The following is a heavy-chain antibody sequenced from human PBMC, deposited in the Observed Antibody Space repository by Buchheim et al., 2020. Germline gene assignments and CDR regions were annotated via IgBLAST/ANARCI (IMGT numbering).Heavy chain of an antibody. J-gene: IGHJ4*02. D-gene: IGHD2-2*01. V-gene: IGHV3-30*18. CDR3: AKVPVPAARDVDY. CDR2: ISYDGSNK. Sequence: QVQLVESGGGVVQPGRSLRLSCAASGFTFSSYGMHWVRQAPGKGLEWVAVISYDGSNKYYADSVKGRFTISRDNSKNTLYLQMNSLRAEDTAVYYCAKVPVPAARDVDYWGQGTL. CDR1: GFTFSSYG.